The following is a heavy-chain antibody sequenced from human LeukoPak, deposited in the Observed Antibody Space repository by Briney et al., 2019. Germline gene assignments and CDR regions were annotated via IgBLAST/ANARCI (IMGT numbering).Heavy chain of an antibody. V-gene: IGHV3-30*02. CDR3: AKDPAPRNPFWSGYLGDY. D-gene: IGHD3-3*01. Sequence: GGSLRLSCAASGFTFNFYGMHWVRQAPGKGLEWVTFIRYDGSDKYYADFVEGRFTVSRDNSKNTLYLQMNSLRAEDTAVYYCAKDPAPRNPFWSGYLGDYWGQGTLVTVSS. CDR2: IRYDGSDK. J-gene: IGHJ4*02. CDR1: GFTFNFYG.